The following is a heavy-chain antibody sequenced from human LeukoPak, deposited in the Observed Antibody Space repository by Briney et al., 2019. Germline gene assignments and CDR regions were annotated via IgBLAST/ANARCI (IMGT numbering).Heavy chain of an antibody. CDR2: ITASGDRT. D-gene: IGHD3-9*01. Sequence: GGSLGLSCAASGFTFGDYVMIWVRQAPGKGLEWVSGITASGDRTFYGDSVRGRFTVSRDNSKNTVYLQMNSLRVDDTAVYYCARVDLPRNWGQGTLVTVSS. CDR1: GFTFGDYV. J-gene: IGHJ4*02. CDR3: ARVDLPRN. V-gene: IGHV3-23*01.